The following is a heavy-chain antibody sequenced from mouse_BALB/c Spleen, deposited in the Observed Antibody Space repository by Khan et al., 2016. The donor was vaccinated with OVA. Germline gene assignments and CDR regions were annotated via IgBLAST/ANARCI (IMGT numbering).Heavy chain of an antibody. V-gene: IGHV1-7*01. J-gene: IGHJ2*01. CDR3: TRDRIEY. CDR1: GYTFTTYW. Sequence: QVQLKQSGAELAKPGASVKMSCKASGYTFTTYWMHWVKQRPGQGLEWIGYIIPTSGYTDYNEKFKDRATLSADKSSSTAYMQLSSLTSEDSAVYYCTRDRIEYWGQGTTLTGSS. CDR2: IIPTSGYT.